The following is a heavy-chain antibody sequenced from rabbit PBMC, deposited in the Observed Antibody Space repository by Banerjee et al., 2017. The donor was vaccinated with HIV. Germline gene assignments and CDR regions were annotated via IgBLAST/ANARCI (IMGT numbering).Heavy chain of an antibody. V-gene: IGHV1S40*01. J-gene: IGHJ4*01. CDR2: IDIGSGGST. D-gene: IGHD6-1*01. CDR3: ARDYTANIVGDALSL. CDR1: GFSFSSGYW. Sequence: QSLEESGGDLVKPGASLTLTCTASGFSFSSGYWMCWVRQAPGKGLEWIACIDIGSGGSTYYASWAKGRFTISKTSSTTVTLQMTSLTAADTATYFCARDYTANIVGDALSLWGPGTLVTVS.